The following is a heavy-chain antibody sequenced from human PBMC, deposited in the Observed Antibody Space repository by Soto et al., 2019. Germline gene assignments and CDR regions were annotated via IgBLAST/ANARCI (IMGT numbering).Heavy chain of an antibody. J-gene: IGHJ4*02. Sequence: GGSLRLSCAASGFTFSGSAMHWVRQASGKGLEWVGRIRSKANSYATAYAASVKGRFTISRDDSKNTAYLQMNSLKTEDTAVYYCTTLCSSTSCYSNKNTYWGQGTLVTVSS. CDR1: GFTFSGSA. CDR2: IRSKANSYAT. CDR3: TTLCSSTSCYSNKNTY. V-gene: IGHV3-73*01. D-gene: IGHD2-2*01.